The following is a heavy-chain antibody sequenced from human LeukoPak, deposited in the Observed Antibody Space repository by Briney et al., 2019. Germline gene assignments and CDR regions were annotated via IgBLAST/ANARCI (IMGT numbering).Heavy chain of an antibody. CDR1: GYTFTDYY. D-gene: IGHD4-11*01. Sequence: GASVKVSCKAFGYTFTDYYIHWVKEAPGKGLEWMGRVDPEDGETTDAEKFQGRVTITADTSTDTAYMELNNLRSEDTAVYYCATMTTFDPWGQGTLVTVSP. CDR2: VDPEDGET. CDR3: ATMTTFDP. J-gene: IGHJ5*02. V-gene: IGHV1-69-2*01.